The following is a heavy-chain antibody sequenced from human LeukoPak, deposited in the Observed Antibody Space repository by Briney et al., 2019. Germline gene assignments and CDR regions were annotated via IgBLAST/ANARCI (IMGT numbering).Heavy chain of an antibody. D-gene: IGHD3-10*01. V-gene: IGHV3-15*01. CDR1: GSTFSNAW. Sequence: GGSLRLSCAASGSTFSNAWMSWVRRAPGKGLEWVGRIKSKTDGGTTDYAAPVKGRFTISRDDSKNTLYLQMNSLKTEDTAVYYCTTEIWFGELSRWFDPWGQGTLVTVSS. CDR2: IKSKTDGGTT. J-gene: IGHJ5*02. CDR3: TTEIWFGELSRWFDP.